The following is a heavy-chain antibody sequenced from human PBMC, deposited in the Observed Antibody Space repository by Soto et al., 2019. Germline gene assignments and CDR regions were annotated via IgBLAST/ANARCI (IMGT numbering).Heavy chain of an antibody. D-gene: IGHD4-4*01. J-gene: IGHJ6*03. Sequence: GGSLRLSCAASGFTFSSYAMSWVRQAPGKGLEWVSAISGSGGSTYYADSVKGQFTISRDNSRNTLYLQMNSLRAEDTVVYFCAKDPNPYSTYYMDVWGKGTTVTVSS. CDR2: ISGSGGST. V-gene: IGHV3-23*01. CDR1: GFTFSSYA. CDR3: AKDPNPYSTYYMDV.